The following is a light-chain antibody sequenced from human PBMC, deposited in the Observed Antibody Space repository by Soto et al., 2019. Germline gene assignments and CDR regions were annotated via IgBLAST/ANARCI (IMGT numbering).Light chain of an antibody. J-gene: IGLJ2*01. CDR2: SND. CDR3: AAWDGSLNDFL. V-gene: IGLV1-44*01. Sequence: QPVLTQPPSVSGTPGQRVTISCSGGSSNIGSNTVEWYQQLPGTAPKLLMHSNDQRPSGVPDRFSGSKSGTSASLAISGLQSEDEADYYCAAWDGSLNDFLFGGGTKVTVL. CDR1: SSNIGSNT.